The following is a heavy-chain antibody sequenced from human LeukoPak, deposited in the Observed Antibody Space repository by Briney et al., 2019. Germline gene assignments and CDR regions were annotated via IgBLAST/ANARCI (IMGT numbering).Heavy chain of an antibody. CDR3: ARGSVVVPAAMRAYYYYGMDV. J-gene: IGHJ6*02. Sequence: GSVKVSCKASGYTFTSYDINWVRQATGQGLEWMGWMNPNSGNTGYAQKFQGRVTMTRNTSISTAYMELSSLRSEDTAVYYCARGSVVVPAAMRAYYYYGMDVWGQGTTVTVSS. CDR2: MNPNSGNT. CDR1: GYTFTSYD. D-gene: IGHD2-2*01. V-gene: IGHV1-8*01.